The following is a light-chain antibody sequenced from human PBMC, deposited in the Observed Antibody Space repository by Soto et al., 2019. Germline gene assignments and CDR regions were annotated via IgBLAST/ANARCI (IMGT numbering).Light chain of an antibody. Sequence: QAVVTQSPSASASLGASVKLTCTLSSGHSSYAIAWHQQQPEKGPRYLMKLNSDGSHSKGDGIPDRFSGSSSGAERYLTISSLQSEDEADYYCQTWDTGTVVFGGGTKVTVL. CDR1: SGHSSYA. V-gene: IGLV4-69*01. CDR3: QTWDTGTVV. CDR2: LNSDGSH. J-gene: IGLJ2*01.